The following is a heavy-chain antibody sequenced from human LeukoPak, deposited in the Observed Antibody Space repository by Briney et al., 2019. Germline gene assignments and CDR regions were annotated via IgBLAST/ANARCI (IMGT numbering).Heavy chain of an antibody. J-gene: IGHJ1*01. V-gene: IGHV1-69*04. D-gene: IGHD3-22*01. CDR2: IIPILGIA. CDR1: GGTFSSYT. Sequence: SVKVSCKASGGTFSSYTISWVRQAPGQGLEWMGRIIPILGIANYAQKFQGRVTITADKSTSTAYMELSSLRSEDTAVYYCARDCYYDSSGYGCFQHWGQGTLVTVSS. CDR3: ARDCYYDSSGYGCFQH.